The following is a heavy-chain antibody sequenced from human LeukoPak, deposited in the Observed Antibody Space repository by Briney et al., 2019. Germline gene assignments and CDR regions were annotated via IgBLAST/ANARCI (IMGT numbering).Heavy chain of an antibody. Sequence: PSETLSLTCTVSGYSISSGYYWGWIRQPPGKGLEWIGYIYYNGSTNYNPSLKSRVTISVDTSKNQFSLKLSSVTAADTAVYYCARGVRSSWYYAFDIWGQGTMVTVSS. D-gene: IGHD6-13*01. V-gene: IGHV4-61*01. J-gene: IGHJ3*02. CDR3: ARGVRSSWYYAFDI. CDR2: IYYNGST. CDR1: GYSISSGYY.